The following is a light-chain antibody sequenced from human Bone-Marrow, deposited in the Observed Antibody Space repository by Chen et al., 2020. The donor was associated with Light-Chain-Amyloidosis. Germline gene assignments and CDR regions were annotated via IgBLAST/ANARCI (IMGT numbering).Light chain of an antibody. CDR3: QSADSSGTYEVI. J-gene: IGLJ2*01. CDR1: DLPTKY. CDR2: RDT. V-gene: IGLV3-25*03. Sequence: SYELKQPPSVSVSPGQTARITCSGDDLPTKYAYWYQQKPGQAPVLVIHRDTERPSGISERFSGSSSGTTATLTISGVQAEDEADYHCQSADSSGTYEVIFGGGNKLTVL.